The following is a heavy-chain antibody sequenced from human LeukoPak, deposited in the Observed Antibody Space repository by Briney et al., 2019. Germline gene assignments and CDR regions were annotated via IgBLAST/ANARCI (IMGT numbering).Heavy chain of an antibody. J-gene: IGHJ6*03. D-gene: IGHD3-3*01. CDR3: ARGPTIFGVVIRYYYMDV. V-gene: IGHV4-34*01. CDR2: INHSGST. CDR1: GGSFSGYY. Sequence: SETLSLTCAVYGGSFSGYYWSWIRQPPGKGLEWIGEINHSGSTNYNPSLKSRVTISVDTSKNQFSLKLRSVTAADTAMYYCARGPTIFGVVIRYYYMDVWGKGTTVTVSS.